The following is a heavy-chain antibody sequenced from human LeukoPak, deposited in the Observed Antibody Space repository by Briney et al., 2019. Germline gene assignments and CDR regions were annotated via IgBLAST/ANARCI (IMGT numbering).Heavy chain of an antibody. CDR1: GFSFSDAW. V-gene: IGHV3-15*01. CDR3: TRHVGGSYGY. J-gene: IGHJ4*02. D-gene: IGHD1-26*01. CDR2: IRPTKTDGGAP. Sequence: GGSLRLSCAASGFSFSDAWMTWVRQAPGKGLEWVGRIRPTKTDGGAPFYAAPVKGRFTISRDDSTDRLFLQMNSLKTEDTAVYYCTRHVGGSYGYWGQGTPVTVSS.